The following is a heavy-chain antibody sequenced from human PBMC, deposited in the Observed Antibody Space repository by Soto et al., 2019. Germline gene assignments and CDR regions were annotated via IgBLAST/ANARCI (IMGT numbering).Heavy chain of an antibody. J-gene: IGHJ4*02. V-gene: IGHV3-23*01. CDR1: GFTFSSYA. CDR2: ISGSGGST. CDR3: AKEFYSRYSGSYSYFDY. Sequence: PGGSLRLSCAASGFTFSSYAMSWVRQAPGKGLEWVSAISGSGGSTYYADSVKGRFTISRDNSKNTLYLQMNSLRAEDTAVYYCAKEFYSRYSGSYSYFDYWGQGTLVTVSS. D-gene: IGHD1-26*01.